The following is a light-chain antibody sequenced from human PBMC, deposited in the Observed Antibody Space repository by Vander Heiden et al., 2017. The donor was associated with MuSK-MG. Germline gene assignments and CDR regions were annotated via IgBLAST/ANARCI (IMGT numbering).Light chain of an antibody. CDR1: QSISSY. CDR3: QQSDSTPIT. CDR2: AAS. V-gene: IGKV1-39*01. J-gene: IGKJ4*01. Sequence: DIQMTQSPSSLSASVGDRVTITCRASQSISSYLNWYQQKPGKAPKLLIYAASSLQSGVPSRFSGSGSGTDFTLTISRLQPEAFATYYCQQSDSTPITFGGGTKVEIK.